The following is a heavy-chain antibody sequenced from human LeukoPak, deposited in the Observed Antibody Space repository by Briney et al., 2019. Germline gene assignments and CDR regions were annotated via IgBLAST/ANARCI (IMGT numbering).Heavy chain of an antibody. CDR2: IRSKANSYAT. CDR3: TRRGGSYPTVGY. V-gene: IGHV3-73*01. D-gene: IGHD1-26*01. CDR1: GFTFSGSA. J-gene: IGHJ4*02. Sequence: PGGSLRLSCAASGFTFSGSAMHWVRQASGKGLEWVGRIRSKANSYATAYAASVKGRFTISRDDSKNTAYLQMNSLKTEDTAVYYCTRRGGSYPTVGYWGQGTLVTVSS.